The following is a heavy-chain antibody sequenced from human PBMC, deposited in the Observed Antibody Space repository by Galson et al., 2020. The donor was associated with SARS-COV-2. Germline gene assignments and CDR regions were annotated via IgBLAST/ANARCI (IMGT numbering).Heavy chain of an antibody. CDR3: ARTTGGGGPPGDY. V-gene: IGHV4-59*01. CDR1: GGSISDYN. Sequence: SQPLSLTCAVSGGSISDYNWSWIRQSPGTGLARIGHNYYTGRGAAYNPPLKSRVTKSVDTSNHQFSLTVSSVTAAEPAVDYCARTTGGGGPPGDYWGQGILVTGSS. D-gene: IGHD1-26*01. J-gene: IGHJ4*02. CDR2: NYYTGRGA.